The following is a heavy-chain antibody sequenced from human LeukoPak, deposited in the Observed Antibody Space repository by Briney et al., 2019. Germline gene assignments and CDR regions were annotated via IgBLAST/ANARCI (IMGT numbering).Heavy chain of an antibody. Sequence: GGSLRLSCAASGFTFSSYAMSWVRQAPGKGLEWVSGISWNSGSIGYADSVKGRFTISRDNAKNSLYLQMNSLRAEDMALYYCAKEGRDVYFDYWGQGTLVTVSS. CDR1: GFTFSSYA. J-gene: IGHJ4*02. CDR2: ISWNSGSI. CDR3: AKEGRDVYFDY. V-gene: IGHV3-9*03.